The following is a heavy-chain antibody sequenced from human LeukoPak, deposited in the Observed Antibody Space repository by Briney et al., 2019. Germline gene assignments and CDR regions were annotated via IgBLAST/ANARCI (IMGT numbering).Heavy chain of an antibody. CDR1: GFTFSSYS. J-gene: IGHJ4*02. Sequence: GGSLRLSCAASGFTFSSYSMNWARQAPGRGLEWVSPISSSSSYIYYADSVKGRFTISRDNAKNSLYLQMNSLRAEDTAVYYCARDGAWDSYGLFDYWGQGTLVTVSS. V-gene: IGHV3-21*01. CDR3: ARDGAWDSYGLFDY. D-gene: IGHD5-18*01. CDR2: ISSSSSYI.